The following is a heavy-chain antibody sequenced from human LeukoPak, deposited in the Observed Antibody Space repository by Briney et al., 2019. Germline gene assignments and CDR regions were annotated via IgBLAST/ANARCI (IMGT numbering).Heavy chain of an antibody. J-gene: IGHJ4*02. CDR3: ARDAGERWTVDFDY. CDR1: GFTFSSYG. CDR2: IWYDASNK. V-gene: IGHV3-33*01. Sequence: PGGSLSHSSAASGFTFSSYGMHWVRQAPGKGLEWVAFIWYDASNKYYADSVKGRFTISRDNSKNSLYLQMNSLRAEDTAVYYCARDAGERWTVDFDYWRQGTLVTVSS. D-gene: IGHD3/OR15-3a*01.